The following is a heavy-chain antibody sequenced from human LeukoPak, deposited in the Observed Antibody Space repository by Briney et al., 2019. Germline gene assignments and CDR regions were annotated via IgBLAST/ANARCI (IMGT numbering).Heavy chain of an antibody. CDR2: IYPGDSDT. J-gene: IGHJ4*02. D-gene: IGHD3-22*01. V-gene: IGHV5-51*01. CDR1: GYSFTSYW. Sequence: GESLKISCKGSGYSFTSYWIGWVRQMPGKGLEWMGIIYPGDSDTRYSPSFQGQVTISADKSISTAYLQWSSLKASDTAMYYCARQAYYYDSNGYYFGRNFDYWGQGTLVTVSS. CDR3: ARQAYYYDSNGYYFGRNFDY.